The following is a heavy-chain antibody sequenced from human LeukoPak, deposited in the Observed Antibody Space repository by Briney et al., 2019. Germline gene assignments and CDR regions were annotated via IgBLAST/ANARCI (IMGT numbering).Heavy chain of an antibody. CDR1: GYTFTSYY. CDR3: ARDYDILTGYFMTRYYFDY. V-gene: IGHV1-46*01. Sequence: ASVKVSCKASGYTFTSYYMYWVRQAPGQGLEWMGIINPSGGSTSYAQKFQGRVTMTRDTSTSTVYMELSSLRSEDTAVYYCARDYDILTGYFMTRYYFDYWGQGTLVTVSS. J-gene: IGHJ4*02. D-gene: IGHD3-9*01. CDR2: INPSGGST.